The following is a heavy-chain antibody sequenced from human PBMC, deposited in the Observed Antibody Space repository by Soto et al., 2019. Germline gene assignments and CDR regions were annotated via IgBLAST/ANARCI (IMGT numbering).Heavy chain of an antibody. CDR3: ASHPEPGIAVAGTPDYYHYGMDV. CDR1: GFTFSSYA. V-gene: IGHV3-30-3*01. Sequence: GGSLRLSCAASGFTFSSYAMHWVRQAPGKGLEWVAVITYDGSNKYYADSVKGRFTISRDNSKNTLYLHMNSLRAEDTAVYYCASHPEPGIAVAGTPDYYHYGMDVWGQGTKVTVAS. D-gene: IGHD6-13*01. CDR2: ITYDGSNK. J-gene: IGHJ6*02.